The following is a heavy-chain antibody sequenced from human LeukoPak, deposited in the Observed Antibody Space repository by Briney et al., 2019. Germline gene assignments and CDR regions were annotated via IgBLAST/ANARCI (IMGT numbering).Heavy chain of an antibody. CDR1: GYTFTGYY. D-gene: IGHD4-23*01. CDR2: INPNSGGT. V-gene: IGHV1-2*02. J-gene: IGHJ6*03. CDR3: ARYGGNSDYYYYMDV. Sequence: ASVKVSCKASGYTFTGYYMHWVRQAPGQGREWMGWINPNSGGTNYAQKFQGRVTMTRDTSISTAYMELSRLRSDDTAVYYCARYGGNSDYYYYMDVWGKGTTVTVSS.